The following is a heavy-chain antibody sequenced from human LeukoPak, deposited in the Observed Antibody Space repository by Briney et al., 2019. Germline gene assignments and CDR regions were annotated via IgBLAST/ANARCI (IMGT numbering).Heavy chain of an antibody. Sequence: SETLSLTCTVSGGSIRSSTDYWGWIRQPPGKELEWIGSIYYSGSTYYNPSLKSRVTISVDTSKNQFSVKLSSVTAADTAVYYCARSIRGYSSGWYYFDYWGQGTLITVSS. J-gene: IGHJ4*02. V-gene: IGHV4-39*07. CDR2: IYYSGST. CDR1: GGSIRSSTDY. CDR3: ARSIRGYSSGWYYFDY. D-gene: IGHD6-19*01.